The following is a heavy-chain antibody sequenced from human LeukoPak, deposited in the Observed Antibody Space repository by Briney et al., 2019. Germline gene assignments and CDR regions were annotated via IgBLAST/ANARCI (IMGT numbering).Heavy chain of an antibody. CDR2: IYYSGST. CDR3: ARARFFSGGYSSSWYWFDP. J-gene: IGHJ5*02. CDR1: GGSISSYY. D-gene: IGHD6-13*01. V-gene: IGHV4-59*01. Sequence: SETLSLTCTVSGGSISSYYWSWIRQPPGKGLEWIGYIYYSGSTNYNPPLKSRVTISVDTSKNQFALKLSSVTAADTAVYYGARARFFSGGYSSSWYWFDPWGQGTLVTVSS.